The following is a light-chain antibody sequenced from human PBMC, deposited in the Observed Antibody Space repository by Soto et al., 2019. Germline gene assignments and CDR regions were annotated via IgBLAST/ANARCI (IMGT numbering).Light chain of an antibody. J-gene: IGKJ5*01. CDR2: GAS. Sequence: EIVRTQSPATLSVSPGERATLSCRASQSVSSNLAWYQQKPCQAHRLIIYGASTRATGIPARFSGSGSGTDFTLTISSLEPEDFAVYYCQQRSNWPTITFGQGTKLDIK. CDR3: QQRSNWPTIT. CDR1: QSVSSN. V-gene: IGKV3-11*01.